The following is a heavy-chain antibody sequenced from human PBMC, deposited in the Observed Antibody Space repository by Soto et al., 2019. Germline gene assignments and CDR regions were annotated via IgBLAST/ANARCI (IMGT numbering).Heavy chain of an antibody. CDR1: GYTFTGYY. CDR2: INPNSGGT. CDR3: ARDVKGEAARNWFDP. J-gene: IGHJ5*02. Sequence: ASVKVSCKASGYTFTGYYMHWVRQAPGQGLEWMGWINPNSGGTNYAQKFQGRVTMTRDTSISTAYMELSRLRSDDTAVYYRARDVKGEAARNWFDPWGQGTLVTVSS. V-gene: IGHV1-2*02. D-gene: IGHD6-6*01.